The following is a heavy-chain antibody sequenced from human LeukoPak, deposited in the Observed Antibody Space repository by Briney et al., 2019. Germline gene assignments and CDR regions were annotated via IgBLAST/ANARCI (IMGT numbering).Heavy chain of an antibody. J-gene: IGHJ1*01. V-gene: IGHV3-9*01. CDR1: GFTFDDYA. CDR2: ISWNSGSI. D-gene: IGHD6-13*01. CDR3: AKDIGAADTYFQH. Sequence: GGSLRLSCAASGFTFDDYAMHWVRQAPGKGLEWVSGISWNSGSIGYADSVKGRFTISRDNAKNSLYLQMNSLRAEDTALYYCAKDIGAADTYFQHWGQGTLVTVSS.